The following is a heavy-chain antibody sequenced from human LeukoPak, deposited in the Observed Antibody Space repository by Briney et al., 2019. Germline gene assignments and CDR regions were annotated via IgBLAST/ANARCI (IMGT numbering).Heavy chain of an antibody. V-gene: IGHV3-33*01. CDR1: GFSFSSHA. Sequence: GGSLRLSCEASGFSFSSHAMQWVRQAPDKGLEWVALIWYDGSNTYYADSVQGRFTISRDNSKNTLYLQMNSLRAEDTAIYYCARDTGNHPNNWLDPWGQGTLVTVSS. J-gene: IGHJ5*02. CDR3: ARDTGNHPNNWLDP. D-gene: IGHD1-14*01. CDR2: IWYDGSNT.